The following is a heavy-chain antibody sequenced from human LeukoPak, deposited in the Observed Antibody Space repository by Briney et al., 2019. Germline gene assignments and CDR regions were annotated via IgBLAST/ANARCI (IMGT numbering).Heavy chain of an antibody. D-gene: IGHD4-17*01. CDR2: ISYDGSNK. V-gene: IGHV3-30*18. CDR1: GFTFSSYG. Sequence: GRSLRLSCAASGFTFSSYGMHWVRQAPGKGLEWVAVISYDGSNKYYADSVKGRFTISRDNSKNTLYLQMNSLRAEDTAVYYCAKDGPTTVTTLGGYFDYWGQGTLVTVSS. CDR3: AKDGPTTVTTLGGYFDY. J-gene: IGHJ4*02.